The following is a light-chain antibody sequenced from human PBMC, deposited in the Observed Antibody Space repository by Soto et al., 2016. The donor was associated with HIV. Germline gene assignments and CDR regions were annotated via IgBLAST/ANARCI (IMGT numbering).Light chain of an antibody. V-gene: IGLV3-1*01. Sequence: SYELTQPPSVSVSPGQTASITCSGDKLGNKYACWYQQKPGQSPVLVIFQDTKRPSGIPERFSGSNSGNTATLTISETQAMDEADYYGQAWDSSTARVVFGGGTKLTVL. CDR3: QAWDSSTARVV. CDR2: QDT. CDR1: KLGNKY. J-gene: IGLJ2*01.